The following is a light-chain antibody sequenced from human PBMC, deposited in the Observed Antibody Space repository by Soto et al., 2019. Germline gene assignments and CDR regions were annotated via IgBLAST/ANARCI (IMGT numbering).Light chain of an antibody. J-gene: IGLJ1*01. CDR2: DVS. Sequence: QSALTQPRSVSRSPGQSVTISCTGTSSDVGGYNYVSWYQQHPGKAPKLMIYDVSKRPSGVPDRFSGSKSGNTASLTISGLQAEDEADYYCCSYAGSYTLFGTGTKLTVL. CDR1: SSDVGGYNY. V-gene: IGLV2-11*01. CDR3: CSYAGSYTL.